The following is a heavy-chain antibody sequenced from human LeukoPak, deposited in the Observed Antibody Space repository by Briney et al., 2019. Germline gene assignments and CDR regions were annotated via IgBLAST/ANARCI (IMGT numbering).Heavy chain of an antibody. CDR3: ARGYYDILTGYYPFDY. Sequence: SETLPLTCTVSGGSISSYYWGWIRQPPGKGLEWIGYIYYSGSTNYNPSLKSRVTISVDTSKNQFSLKLSSVTAADTAVYYCARGYYDILTGYYPFDYWGQGTLVTVSS. J-gene: IGHJ4*02. CDR2: IYYSGST. V-gene: IGHV4-59*01. D-gene: IGHD3-9*01. CDR1: GGSISSYY.